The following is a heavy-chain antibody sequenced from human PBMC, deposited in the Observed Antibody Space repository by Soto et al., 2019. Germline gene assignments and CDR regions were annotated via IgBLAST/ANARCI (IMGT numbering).Heavy chain of an antibody. D-gene: IGHD3-16*02. Sequence: PGGSLRRPCVAAGSSFSSHAIRLLRQAPGKGLEWVSAISGSGGSTYYADSVKGRFAISRDNSKNTLYLQMNSLRAEDTAVYYCAKGGQDDYVWGSYRRLDYWGQGT. CDR1: GSSFSSHA. J-gene: IGHJ4*02. V-gene: IGHV3-23*01. CDR2: ISGSGGST. CDR3: AKGGQDDYVWGSYRRLDY.